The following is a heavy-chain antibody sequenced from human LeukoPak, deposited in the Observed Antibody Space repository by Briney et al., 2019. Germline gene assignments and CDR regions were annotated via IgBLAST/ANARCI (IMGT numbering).Heavy chain of an antibody. Sequence: GGSLRLSCAASGFTFSSYSMSWVRQAPGKGLEWVSAISGSGGSTYYADSVKGRFTISRDNSKNTIYLQMNSLRAEDTAVYYCAKGGRYCSGGSCYFDYWGQGTLVTVSS. CDR1: GFTFSSYS. CDR2: ISGSGGST. J-gene: IGHJ4*02. CDR3: AKGGRYCSGGSCYFDY. V-gene: IGHV3-23*01. D-gene: IGHD2-15*01.